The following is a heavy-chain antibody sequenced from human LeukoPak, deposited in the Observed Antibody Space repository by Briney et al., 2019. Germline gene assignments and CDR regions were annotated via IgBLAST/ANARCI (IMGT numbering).Heavy chain of an antibody. D-gene: IGHD6-13*01. Sequence: SETLSLTCTVSGASISTYYWGWIRQPPGKGLEWIGSIYYSGSTYYNPSLKSRVTISVDTSKNQFSLKLSSVTAADTAVYYCARTIAAAGPFDYWGQGTLVTVSS. CDR3: ARTIAAAGPFDY. J-gene: IGHJ4*02. CDR1: GASISTYY. CDR2: IYYSGST. V-gene: IGHV4-39*07.